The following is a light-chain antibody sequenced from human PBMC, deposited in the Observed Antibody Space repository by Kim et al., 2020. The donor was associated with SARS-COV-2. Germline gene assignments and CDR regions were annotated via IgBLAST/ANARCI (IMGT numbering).Light chain of an antibody. CDR3: QQYYSTPPS. V-gene: IGKV4-1*01. CDR1: QTVLYNSNNKNY. CDR2: WAS. J-gene: IGKJ2*03. Sequence: RATLNCKSSQTVLYNSNNKNYLSWYQQKPGQAPKLLIYWASIRESGVSDRFSGCGSETDFTLTISSLQAEDVAVYYCQQYYSTPPSFGQGTKLDI.